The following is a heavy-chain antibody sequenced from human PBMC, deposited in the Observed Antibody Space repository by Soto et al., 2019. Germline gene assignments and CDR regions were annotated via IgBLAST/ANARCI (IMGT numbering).Heavy chain of an antibody. Sequence: SETLSLTCTVSGGSISSGGYYWSWIRQHPGKGLEWIGYIYYSGSTYYNPSLKSRVTISVDTSKNQFSLKLSSVTAADTAVYYWARDGGAAAGFFAYGGQGPRVTAS. CDR3: ARDGGAAAGFFAY. CDR2: IYYSGST. D-gene: IGHD6-13*01. J-gene: IGHJ4*02. CDR1: GGSISSGGYY. V-gene: IGHV4-31*03.